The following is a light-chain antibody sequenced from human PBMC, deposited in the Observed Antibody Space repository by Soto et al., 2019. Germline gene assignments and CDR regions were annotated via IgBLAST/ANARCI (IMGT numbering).Light chain of an antibody. J-gene: IGKJ1*01. CDR1: QSVSINH. Sequence: DIVLTQSPVTLSLSPGERATLSCRASQSVSINHLAWYRQSPGQAPKLLISGASTRAAGIPDRFSGSGSGTDFTLTISRLEPEYFAVYRCQQYGDSVWTFGQGTKVDI. CDR3: QQYGDSVWT. V-gene: IGKV3-20*01. CDR2: GAS.